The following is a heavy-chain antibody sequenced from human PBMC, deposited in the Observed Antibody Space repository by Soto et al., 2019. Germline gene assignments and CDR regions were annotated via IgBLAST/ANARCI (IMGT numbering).Heavy chain of an antibody. J-gene: IGHJ3*02. CDR2: IYYSGST. CDR1: GGSISSSSYY. D-gene: IGHD6-13*01. V-gene: IGHV4-39*01. Sequence: QLQLQESGPGLVKPSETLSLTCTVSGGSISSSSYYWGWIRQPPGKGLEWIGSIYYSGSTYYNPSLKSGVNIPVDTSKNQSSLKLSSVTAADTAVYYCARLSGYISSSAFDIWGQGTMVTVSS. CDR3: ARLSGYISSSAFDI.